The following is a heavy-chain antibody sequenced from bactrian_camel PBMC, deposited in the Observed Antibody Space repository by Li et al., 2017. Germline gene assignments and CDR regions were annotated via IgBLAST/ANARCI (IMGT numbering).Heavy chain of an antibody. CDR2: IYTGDGTT. J-gene: IGHJ6*01. V-gene: IGHV3S1*01. Sequence: HVQLVESWGGSVQAGGSLRLSCAASGYTYSGNCMAWFRQAPGKEREGVATIYTGDGTTSYADAVKDRFTISQDNAKSTVYLQMDSLKPEDTAMYYCAARTRGGTWCGLLTSMYFSWGQGTQVTVS. CDR1: GYTYSGNC. D-gene: IGHD2*01. CDR3: AARTRGGTWCGLLTSMYFS.